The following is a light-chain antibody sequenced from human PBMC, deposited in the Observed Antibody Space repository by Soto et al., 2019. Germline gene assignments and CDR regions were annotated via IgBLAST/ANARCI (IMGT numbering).Light chain of an antibody. Sequence: EIVLTQSPGTLYLSPGERATLSCRASQTISSSFLVWYQQKPGQAPRLLIYRASRRAPGIPDRFSGSGSWTDFTLTISRLEPEDFSAYYCHQFGSSPLDTFGPGTKVEIK. CDR1: QTISSSF. CDR2: RAS. J-gene: IGKJ3*01. V-gene: IGKV3-20*01. CDR3: HQFGSSPLDT.